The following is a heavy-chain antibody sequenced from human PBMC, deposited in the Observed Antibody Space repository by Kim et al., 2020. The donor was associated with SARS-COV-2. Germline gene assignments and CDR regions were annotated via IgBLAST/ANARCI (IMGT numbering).Heavy chain of an antibody. J-gene: IGHJ3*02. CDR2: ISSSSSYI. CDR3: ARDPPYCGGDCYAFDI. V-gene: IGHV3-21*01. D-gene: IGHD2-21*02. CDR1: GFTFSSYS. Sequence: GGSLRLSCAASGFTFSSYSMNWVRQAPGKGLEWVSSISSSSSYIYYADSVKGRFTISRDNAKNSLYLQMNSLRAEDTAVYYCARDPPYCGGDCYAFDIWGQGTMVTVSS.